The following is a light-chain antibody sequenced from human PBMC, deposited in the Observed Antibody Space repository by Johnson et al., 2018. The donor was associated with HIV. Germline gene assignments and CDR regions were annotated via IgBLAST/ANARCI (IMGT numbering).Light chain of an antibody. CDR3: GTWDSSLSAGV. CDR1: SSNIGNNF. Sequence: QSVLTQPPSVSAAPGQKVTISCSGSSSNIGNNFVSWYQQLPGTAPKLLIYDNNKRPSGIPDRFSGSKSGTSATLGITGIQTGDEADYYCGTWDSSLSAGVFGTGTNVTVL. CDR2: DNN. J-gene: IGLJ1*01. V-gene: IGLV1-51*01.